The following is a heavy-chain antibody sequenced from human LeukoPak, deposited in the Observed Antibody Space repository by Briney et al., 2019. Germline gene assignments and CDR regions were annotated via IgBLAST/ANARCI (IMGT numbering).Heavy chain of an antibody. CDR1: GGSISSGDYY. J-gene: IGHJ5*02. V-gene: IGHV4-30-4*01. CDR3: ARSPTTGSSWDTNWFDP. Sequence: PSQTLSLTCTVSGGSISSGDYYWSWIRQPPGKGLEWIGYIYYSGSTYYNPSLKSRVTISVDTSKNQFSLKLSSVTAADTAVYYCARSPTTGSSWDTNWFDPWGQGTLVTVSS. D-gene: IGHD6-13*01. CDR2: IYYSGST.